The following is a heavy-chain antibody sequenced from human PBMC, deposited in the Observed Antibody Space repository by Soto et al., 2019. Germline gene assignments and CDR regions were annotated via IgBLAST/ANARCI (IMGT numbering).Heavy chain of an antibody. D-gene: IGHD6-19*01. CDR2: ISAYNGNT. CDR1: GYTFTSYG. V-gene: IGHV1-18*01. Sequence: GASVKVSCKASGYTFTSYGISWVRQAPGQGLEWMGWISAYNGNTNYAQKLQGRVTMTTDTSTSTAYMELRSLRSDDTAVYYCARDLGGGSSGWYHYFDYWGQGTLVTVSS. J-gene: IGHJ4*02. CDR3: ARDLGGGSSGWYHYFDY.